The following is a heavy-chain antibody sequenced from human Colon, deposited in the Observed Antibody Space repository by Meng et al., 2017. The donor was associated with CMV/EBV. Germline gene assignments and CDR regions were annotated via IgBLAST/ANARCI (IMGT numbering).Heavy chain of an antibody. CDR3: AKSLPHFDY. V-gene: IGHV6-1*01. J-gene: IGHJ4*02. CDR2: TYYRSKWYN. D-gene: IGHD2-15*01. CDR1: GDSVSTNSGA. Sequence: CAISGDSVSTNSGAWNWLMQSPSRGLEWLGRTYYRSKWYNDYAVSVKSRITINPDTSKNQFSLQLTSVTPEDTAVYYCAKSLPHFDYWGQGTLVTVSS.